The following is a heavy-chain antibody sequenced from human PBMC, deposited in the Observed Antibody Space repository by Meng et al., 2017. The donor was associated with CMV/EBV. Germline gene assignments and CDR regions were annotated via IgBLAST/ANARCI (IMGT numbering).Heavy chain of an antibody. CDR2: ITSSSSYI. V-gene: IGHV3-21*01. J-gene: IGHJ6*02. Sequence: GESLKISCAASGFTFSSYIMNWVRQAPGKGLEWVSSITSSSSYIYYADSMKGRFTISRDNAKNSLYLQMNSLRAEGTAVYYCARDGGMDVWGQGTTVTVSS. CDR3: ARDGGMDV. CDR1: GFTFSSYI.